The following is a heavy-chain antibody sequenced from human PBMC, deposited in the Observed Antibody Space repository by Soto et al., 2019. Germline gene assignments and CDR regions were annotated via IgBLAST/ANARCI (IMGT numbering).Heavy chain of an antibody. J-gene: IGHJ6*02. V-gene: IGHV3-7*01. D-gene: IGHD3-22*01. CDR1: GFTFSSYW. CDR3: AREAGMYYYDSSGYYYYYGMDV. Sequence: GGSLRLSCAASGFTFSSYWMSWVRQAPGKGLEWVANIKQDGSEKYYVDSVKGRFTISRDNAKNSLYLQMNSLRAADTAVYYCAREAGMYYYDSSGYYYYYGMDVWGQGTTVTVSS. CDR2: IKQDGSEK.